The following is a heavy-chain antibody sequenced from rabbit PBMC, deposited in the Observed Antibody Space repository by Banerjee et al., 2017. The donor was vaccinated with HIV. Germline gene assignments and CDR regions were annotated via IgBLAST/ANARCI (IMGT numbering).Heavy chain of an antibody. J-gene: IGHJ6*01. Sequence: QEQLVESGGGLVRPEGSLKLSCTASGFSFSNKAVMCWVRQAPGKGLQWIACINAVTGKAVYATWAKGRFTFSKTSSTTVTLQMTSLTAADTATYFCARDFDFWGQGTLVTVS. V-gene: IGHV1S45*01. CDR3: ARDFDF. CDR2: INAVTGKA. CDR1: GFSFSNKAV.